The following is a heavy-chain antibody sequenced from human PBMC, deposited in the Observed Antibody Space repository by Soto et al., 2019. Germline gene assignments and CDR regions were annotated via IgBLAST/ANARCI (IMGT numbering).Heavy chain of an antibody. CDR2: IIPIFGTA. V-gene: IGHV1-69*06. CDR1: GGTFSSYA. J-gene: IGHJ6*02. D-gene: IGHD2-21*02. CDR3: ARGRYCGGDCLHYYYYGMDV. Sequence: QVQLVQSGAEVKKPGSSVKVSCKASGGTFSSYAISWVRQAPGQGLEWMGGIIPIFGTANYAQKFQGRVTITADKSTSTAYMGLSSLRSENTAVYYCARGRYCGGDCLHYYYYGMDVWGQGTTVTVSS.